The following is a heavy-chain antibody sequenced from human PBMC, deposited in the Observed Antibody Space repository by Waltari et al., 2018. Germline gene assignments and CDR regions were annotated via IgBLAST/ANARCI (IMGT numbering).Heavy chain of an antibody. J-gene: IGHJ6*03. CDR3: AKRYSYHYYYYYMDV. Sequence: EVQLLESGGGLVQPGGSLRLSCAASGFTFSSYAISWVRQAPGKGLEWVSVIYSGGSTYYADSVKGRFTISRDNSKNTLYLQMNSLRAEDTAVYYCAKRYSYHYYYYYMDVWGKGTTVTVSS. V-gene: IGHV3-23*03. D-gene: IGHD5-18*01. CDR2: IYSGGST. CDR1: GFTFSSYA.